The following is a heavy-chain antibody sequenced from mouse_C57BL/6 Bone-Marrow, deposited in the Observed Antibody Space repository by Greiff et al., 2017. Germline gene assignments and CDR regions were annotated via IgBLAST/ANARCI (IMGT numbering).Heavy chain of an antibody. J-gene: IGHJ2*01. D-gene: IGHD2-4*01. V-gene: IGHV14-4*01. CDR1: GFNIKDDY. CDR3: TWGGLRRDY. Sequence: VQLKQSGAELVRPGASVKLSCTASGFNIKDDYMHWVKQRPEQGLEWIGWIDPENGDTEYASKFQGKATITADTSSNTAYLQLSSLTSEDTAVYYCTWGGLRRDYWGQGTTLTVSS. CDR2: IDPENGDT.